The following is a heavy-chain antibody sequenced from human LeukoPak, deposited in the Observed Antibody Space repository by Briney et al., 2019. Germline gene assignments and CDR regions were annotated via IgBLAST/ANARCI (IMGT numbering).Heavy chain of an antibody. CDR1: GYTFTSYD. CDR3: ARRVAGIDY. CDR2: MNPISGNT. V-gene: IGHV1-8*03. J-gene: IGHJ4*02. Sequence: RASVRVSCKPSGYTFTSYDINWGRQAPGQGLEWMGWMNPISGNTGYAQKFQGRVTITRNTSISTAYMKLSSLRSEDRAVYYGARRVAGIDYWGQGTLVTVSS. D-gene: IGHD6-19*01.